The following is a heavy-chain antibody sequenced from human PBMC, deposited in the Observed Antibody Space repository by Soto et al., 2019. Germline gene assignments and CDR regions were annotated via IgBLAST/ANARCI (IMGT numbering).Heavy chain of an antibody. V-gene: IGHV4-59*01. J-gene: IGHJ5*02. CDR3: ARTHYYGSGSYYNVLGWFDP. CDR1: GGSISSYY. CDR2: IYYSGST. D-gene: IGHD3-10*01. Sequence: PSETLSLTCTVSGGSISSYYWSWIRQPPGKGLEWIGYIYYSGSTNYNPSLKSRVTISVDTSKNQFSLKLSSVTAADTAVYYCARTHYYGSGSYYNVLGWFDPWGQGTLVTVSS.